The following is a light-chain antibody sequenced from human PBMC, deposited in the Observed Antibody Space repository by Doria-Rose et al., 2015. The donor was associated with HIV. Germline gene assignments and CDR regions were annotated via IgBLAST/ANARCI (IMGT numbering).Light chain of an antibody. V-gene: IGKV3-20*01. CDR1: QSFSSTY. J-gene: IGKJ1*01. Sequence: TQSPGTLSLSPGERATLSCRASQSFSSTYLAWYQQKPGQAPSLLIYDGSTRATSIPDRFSASGSGTDFTLTINRLEPEDLALYYCHQYGTSWTFGQGTKVEI. CDR2: DGS. CDR3: HQYGTSWT.